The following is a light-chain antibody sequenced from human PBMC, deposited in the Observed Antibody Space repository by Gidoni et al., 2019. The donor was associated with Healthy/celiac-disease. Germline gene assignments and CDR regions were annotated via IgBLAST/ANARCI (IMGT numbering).Light chain of an antibody. CDR3: SSYTSSSTDV. V-gene: IGLV2-14*03. Sequence: SALTHPASVSGSPVQSITISCTGTSSDVGGYNYVSWYQQHPGKAPKLMIYDVSNRPSGVSNRVSGSKSGNTAALTISGLQAEDEADYHCSSYTSSSTDVFGTGTKVTVL. CDR2: DVS. CDR1: SSDVGGYNY. J-gene: IGLJ1*01.